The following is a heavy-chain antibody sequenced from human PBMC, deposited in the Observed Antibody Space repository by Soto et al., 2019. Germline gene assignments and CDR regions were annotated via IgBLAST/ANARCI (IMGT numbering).Heavy chain of an antibody. Sequence: PSETLSLTCAVYGGSFSGYYWSWIRQPPGKGLEWIGEINHSGSTNYNPSLKSRVTISVDTSKNQFSLKLSSVTAADTAVYYCARAEITMVRGVIILPWGQGTLVTVSS. V-gene: IGHV4-34*01. CDR3: ARAEITMVRGVIILP. D-gene: IGHD3-10*01. CDR1: GGSFSGYY. J-gene: IGHJ5*02. CDR2: INHSGST.